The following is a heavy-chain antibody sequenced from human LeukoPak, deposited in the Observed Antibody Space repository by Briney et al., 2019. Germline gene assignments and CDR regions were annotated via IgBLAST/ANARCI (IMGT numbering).Heavy chain of an antibody. J-gene: IGHJ3*02. CDR3: TRHGGRDYYDSTEDAFDI. CDR1: GFTFSGSA. Sequence: GGSLRLSCAASGFTFSGSAMHWVRQAAGKGLEWVGRIRSKPHSYATAYAASVKGRFTISRDDSKNMAYLQMNSLKTEDTADCTRHGGRDYYDSTEDAFDIWGQGTMVTVSS. CDR2: IRSKPHSYAT. V-gene: IGHV3-73*01. D-gene: IGHD3-22*01.